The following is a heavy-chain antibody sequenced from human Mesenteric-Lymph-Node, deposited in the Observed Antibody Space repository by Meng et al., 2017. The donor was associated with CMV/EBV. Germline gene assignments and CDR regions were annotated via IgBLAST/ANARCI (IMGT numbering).Heavy chain of an antibody. CDR3: AAYIKDAFEL. CDR1: GFTLSSYW. J-gene: IGHJ3*01. V-gene: IGHV3-7*01. CDR2: INQDGGEK. Sequence: GESLKISCGASGFTLSSYWMGWVRQGPGKGLEWVANINQDGGEKYYADSVKGRFSIFRDNAKNSLYLQMNSLRAEDTAVYYCAAYIKDAFELWGQGTMVTVSS. D-gene: IGHD2-21*01.